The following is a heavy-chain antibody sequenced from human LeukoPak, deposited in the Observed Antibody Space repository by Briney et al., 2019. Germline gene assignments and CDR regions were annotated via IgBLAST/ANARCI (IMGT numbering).Heavy chain of an antibody. CDR1: GYTFTDSY. J-gene: IGHJ6*03. Sequence: ASVKVSCKTSGYTFTDSYIHWVRQAPGQGLEWMGRINPNSGDPNYPQKFQGRVTMTRDMSTSTVYMELSSLRSEDTAVYYCARDPEAARADYYYYYMDVWGKGTTVTVSS. CDR3: ARDPEAARADYYYYYMDV. CDR2: INPNSGDP. D-gene: IGHD6-6*01. V-gene: IGHV1-2*06.